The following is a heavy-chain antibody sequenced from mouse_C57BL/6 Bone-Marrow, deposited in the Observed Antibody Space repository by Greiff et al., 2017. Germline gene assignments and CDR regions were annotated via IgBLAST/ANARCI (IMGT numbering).Heavy chain of an antibody. D-gene: IGHD1-1*01. CDR3: ASSFITTVVRDY. CDR1: GFSFTSSG. J-gene: IGHJ2*01. V-gene: IGHV2-2*01. Sequence: VKLVESGPGLVQPSQSLSITCTVSGFSFTSSGVHWVRPSPGKGLEWLGVIWSGGSTDSNAAVISRLSISKDNSKSQVFFKMNSLQADDTAIYYCASSFITTVVRDYWGQGTTLTVSS. CDR2: IWSGGST.